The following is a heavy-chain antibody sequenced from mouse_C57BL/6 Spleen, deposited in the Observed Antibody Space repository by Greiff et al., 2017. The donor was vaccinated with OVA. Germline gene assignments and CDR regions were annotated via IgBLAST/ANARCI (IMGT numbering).Heavy chain of an antibody. Sequence: QVQLQQSGAELVRPGTSVKVSCKASGYAFTNYLIEWVKQRPGQGLEWIGVINPGSGGTNYNEKFKGKATLTADKSSSTAYMQLSSLTSEDSAVYFCARSLYYGSSYWGQGTTLTVSS. J-gene: IGHJ2*01. CDR3: ARSLYYGSSY. CDR2: INPGSGGT. D-gene: IGHD1-1*01. V-gene: IGHV1-54*01. CDR1: GYAFTNYL.